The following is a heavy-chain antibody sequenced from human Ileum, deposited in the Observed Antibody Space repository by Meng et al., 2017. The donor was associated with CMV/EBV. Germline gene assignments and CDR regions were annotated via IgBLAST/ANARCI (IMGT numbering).Heavy chain of an antibody. CDR1: GGTFSSYA. CDR3: ARSSDFGVVFDY. J-gene: IGHJ4*02. D-gene: IGHD3-3*01. Sequence: CKASGGTFSSYAISWVRQAPGQGLEWMGGIIPIFGTANYAQKFQGRVTITTDESTSTAYMELSSLRSEDTAVYYCARSSDFGVVFDYWGQGTLVTVSS. CDR2: IIPIFGTA. V-gene: IGHV1-69*05.